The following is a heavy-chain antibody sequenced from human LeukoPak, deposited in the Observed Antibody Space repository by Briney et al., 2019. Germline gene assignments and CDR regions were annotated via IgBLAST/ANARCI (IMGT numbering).Heavy chain of an antibody. CDR2: INPSGGTT. CDR1: GYTFTNFY. J-gene: IGHJ6*02. CDR3: AREMLRFLEWSSYYYYGMDV. V-gene: IGHV1-46*01. D-gene: IGHD3-3*01. Sequence: GASVKVSCKASGYTFTNFYMHWVRQAPGQGLEWMGIINPSGGTTNYAQKFQGRVTITADESTSTAYMELSSLRSEDTAVYYCAREMLRFLEWSSYYYYGMDVWGQGTTVTVSS.